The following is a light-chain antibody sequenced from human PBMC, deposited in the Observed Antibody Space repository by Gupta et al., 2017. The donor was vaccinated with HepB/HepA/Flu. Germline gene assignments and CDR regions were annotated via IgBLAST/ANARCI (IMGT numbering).Light chain of an antibody. V-gene: IGLV3-1*01. J-gene: IGLJ2*01. CDR1: KLGGKY. CDR2: QDD. CDR3: QAWDSSSTGF. Sequence: SFELTQPPSVFVSPGQTASMPCSGDKLGGKYASWYQKTPGQSPVLVIYQDDKRPSGIPERFSGAKSENTATLTISATQAVDEADYYCQAWDSSSTGFFGGGTKLTVL.